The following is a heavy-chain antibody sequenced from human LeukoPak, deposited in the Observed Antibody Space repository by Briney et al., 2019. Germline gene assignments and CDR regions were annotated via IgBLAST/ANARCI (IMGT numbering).Heavy chain of an antibody. V-gene: IGHV3-21*01. Sequence: GGSLRLSCAASGFTFSSYSMNWVRQAPGKGLEWVSSISSSSSYIYYADSVKGRFTISRENAKNPLYLQMNSLRAEDTAVYYCARVVPSYGSGSYLIDYWGQGTLVTVSS. J-gene: IGHJ4*02. CDR2: ISSSSSYI. CDR3: ARVVPSYGSGSYLIDY. CDR1: GFTFSSYS. D-gene: IGHD3-10*01.